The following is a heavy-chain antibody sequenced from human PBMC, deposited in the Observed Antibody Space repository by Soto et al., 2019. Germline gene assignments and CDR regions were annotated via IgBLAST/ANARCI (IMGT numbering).Heavy chain of an antibody. CDR2: IYYSGST. CDR1: GGSVSSCSYY. V-gene: IGHV4-61*01. D-gene: IGHD2-21*01. CDR3: ARGLFGHFDY. Sequence: LSLPSTVSGGSVSSCSYYWIWIRQPPGKGLEWIGYIYYSGSTNYNPSLKSRVTISVDKSKNQFSLKLSAVTAADTSVYYCARGLFGHFDYWSQGTLVTVSS. J-gene: IGHJ4*02.